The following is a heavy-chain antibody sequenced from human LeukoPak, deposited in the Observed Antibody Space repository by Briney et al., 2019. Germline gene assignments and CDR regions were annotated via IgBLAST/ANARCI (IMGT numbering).Heavy chain of an antibody. V-gene: IGHV4-59*01. J-gene: IGHJ3*02. Sequence: SETLSHTCTVSGGSISSYYWGWIRQPPGKGLEWIGYIYYSGSTNYNPSLKSRVTISVDTSKNQFSLKLSSVTAADTAVYYCARGYYGSGSALAFDIWGQGTMVTVSS. D-gene: IGHD3-10*01. CDR3: ARGYYGSGSALAFDI. CDR1: GGSISSYY. CDR2: IYYSGST.